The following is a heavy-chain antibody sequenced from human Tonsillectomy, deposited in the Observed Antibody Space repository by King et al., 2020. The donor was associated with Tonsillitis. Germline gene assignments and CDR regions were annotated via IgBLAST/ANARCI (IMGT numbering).Heavy chain of an antibody. J-gene: IGHJ4*02. CDR2: ISWNSDSI. CDR1: GFTFDDYA. Sequence: KLVQSGGGLVQPGRSLRLSCAASGFTFDDYAIHWVRQAPGKGLEWVSGISWNSDSIGYADSVKGRFTLPRDNAENSLYLQMNSLRAVDTTLYYCVRATVYLDYFCYWGQGTLVTVSS. CDR3: VRATVYLDYFCY. D-gene: IGHD3-9*01. V-gene: IGHV3-9*01.